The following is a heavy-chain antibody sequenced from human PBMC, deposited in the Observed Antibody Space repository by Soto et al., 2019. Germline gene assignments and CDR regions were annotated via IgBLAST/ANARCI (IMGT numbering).Heavy chain of an antibody. Sequence: GSLILSCAASGFTFDDYSMHWVLQAPGKGLEWVSLITRDGATTYYADSVRCRFTISRDNSRNSLYLQMNSLRPDDTAFYYCAKDGGYADSWFGYSDYWGQGTMVTVSS. V-gene: IGHV3-43D*04. CDR3: AKDGGYADSWFGYSDY. CDR1: GFTFDDYS. D-gene: IGHD2-2*01. J-gene: IGHJ4*02. CDR2: ITRDGATT.